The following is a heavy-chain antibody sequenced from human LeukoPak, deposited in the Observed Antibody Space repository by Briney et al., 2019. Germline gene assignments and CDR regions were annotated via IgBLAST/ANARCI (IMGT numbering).Heavy chain of an antibody. J-gene: IGHJ4*02. CDR3: ARAPDYYYDSSGPHFDY. Sequence: ASVKVSCKASGYTFTSYGISWVRQAPGQGLEWMGWISAYNGNTNYAQKLQGRVTMTTDTSTSTAYMELRSLRSDDTAVYYCARAPDYYYDSSGPHFDYWGQGTLVTVYS. CDR2: ISAYNGNT. D-gene: IGHD3-22*01. V-gene: IGHV1-18*01. CDR1: GYTFTSYG.